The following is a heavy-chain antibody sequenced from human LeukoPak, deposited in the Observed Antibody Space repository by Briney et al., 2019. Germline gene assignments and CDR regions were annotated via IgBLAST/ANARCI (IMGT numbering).Heavy chain of an antibody. Sequence: SETLSLTCTVSGGSISSSSYYWGWIRQPPGKGLEWIGSIYYSGSTYYNPSLKSRVTISVDTSKNQFSLRLSSVTAADTAVYYCARGSTLCSGGSCSANIDYWGQGTLVTVSS. V-gene: IGHV4-39*07. CDR1: GGSISSSSYY. D-gene: IGHD2-15*01. CDR3: ARGSTLCSGGSCSANIDY. CDR2: IYYSGST. J-gene: IGHJ4*02.